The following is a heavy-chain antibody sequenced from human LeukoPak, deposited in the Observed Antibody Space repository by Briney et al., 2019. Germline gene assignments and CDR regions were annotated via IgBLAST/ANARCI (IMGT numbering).Heavy chain of an antibody. CDR1: GFTFSSYA. V-gene: IGHV3-30-3*01. Sequence: GGSLRLSCAASGFTFSSYAMHWVRQAPGKGLEWVAVISYDGSNKYYADSVKGRFTISRDNSKNTLYLQMNSLRAEDTAVYYCAKDLYYYDSSGQYHWGQGTLVTVSS. CDR3: AKDLYYYDSSGQYH. CDR2: ISYDGSNK. J-gene: IGHJ5*02. D-gene: IGHD3-22*01.